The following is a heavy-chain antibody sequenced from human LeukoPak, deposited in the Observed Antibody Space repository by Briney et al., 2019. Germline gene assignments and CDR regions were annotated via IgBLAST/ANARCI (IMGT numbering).Heavy chain of an antibody. Sequence: GGSLRLSCADSGFTFNNAWMNWVRQAPGKGLEWLGRIKTKRDGATTDYAAPVRGRFTISRDDSKNTMYLQMNSLRSEDTAVYYCTTDPVENSGYYYFDTWGQGTLVAASS. CDR1: GFTFNNAW. CDR3: TTDPVENSGYYYFDT. V-gene: IGHV3-15*01. J-gene: IGHJ4*02. D-gene: IGHD3-22*01. CDR2: IKTKRDGATT.